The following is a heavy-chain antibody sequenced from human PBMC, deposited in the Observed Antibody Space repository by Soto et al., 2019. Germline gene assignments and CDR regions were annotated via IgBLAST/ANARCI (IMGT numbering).Heavy chain of an antibody. J-gene: IGHJ6*02. V-gene: IGHV3-49*04. CDR1: GFSFGDYV. D-gene: IGHD6-19*01. Sequence: GGSLRLSCTASGFSFGDYVMSWVPQAPGKGLEWVGFIRSESSGGATKYAAYVKGRFTISRDDTKSIAYLQMNSLKTEGTAVYYCNAQWGPVAGNVYYGMDVWGQGTTVTVSS. CDR2: IRSESSGGAT. CDR3: NAQWGPVAGNVYYGMDV.